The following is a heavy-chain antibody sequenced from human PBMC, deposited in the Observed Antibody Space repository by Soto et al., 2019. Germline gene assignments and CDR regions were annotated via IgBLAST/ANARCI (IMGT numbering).Heavy chain of an antibody. V-gene: IGHV3-21*01. D-gene: IGHD3-22*01. J-gene: IGHJ4*02. CDR2: ISSSSSYI. CDR1: GFSFSSYA. CDR3: ARDPYYYDSSGYYYL. Sequence: PGGSLRLSCAGSGFSFSSYAKNWVRQAPGKGLEWVSSISSSSSYIYYADSVKGRFTISRDNAKNSLYLQMNSLRAEDTAVYYCARDPYYYDSSGYYYLWGQGTLVTVSS.